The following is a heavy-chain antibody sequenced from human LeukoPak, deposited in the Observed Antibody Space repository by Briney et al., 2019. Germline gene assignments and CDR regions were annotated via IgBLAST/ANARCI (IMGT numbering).Heavy chain of an antibody. V-gene: IGHV1-8*03. CDR2: MNPNSGNT. D-gene: IGHD2-2*01. J-gene: IGHJ4*02. CDR3: AVYCSSTSCPFDY. Sequence: GASVKVSCKASGGTFSSYAISWVRQAPGQGLEWMGWMNPNSGNTGYAQKFQGRVTITRNTSISTAYMELSSLRSEDTAVYYCAVYCSSTSCPFDYWGQGTLVTVSS. CDR1: GGTFSSYA.